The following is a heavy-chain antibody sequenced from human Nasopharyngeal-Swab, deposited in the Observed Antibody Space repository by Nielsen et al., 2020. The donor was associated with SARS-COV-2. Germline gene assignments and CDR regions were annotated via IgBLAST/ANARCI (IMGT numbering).Heavy chain of an antibody. CDR2: FDPEDGET. D-gene: IGHD2-2*01. J-gene: IGHJ4*02. V-gene: IGHV1-24*01. Sequence: WVRQAPGQGLEWMGGFDPEDGETIYAQKFQGRVTMTEDTSTDTAYMELSSLRSEDTAVYYCARDRRGGYCSSTSCYGNDYWGQGTLVTVSS. CDR3: ARDRRGGYCSSTSCYGNDY.